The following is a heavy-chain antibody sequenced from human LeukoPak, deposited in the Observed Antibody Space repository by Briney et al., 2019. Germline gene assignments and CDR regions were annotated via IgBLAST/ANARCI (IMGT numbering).Heavy chain of an antibody. V-gene: IGHV4-59*01. CDR3: ARPAERGYSYGLDF. CDR2: VNYSGST. D-gene: IGHD5-18*01. Sequence: SETLSLTCSVSAGSISGYYWSWIRQPPGKGLEWIGYVNYSGSTNYNPSLKSRVTISLDTSKNQVSLNLSSVTAADTAVYYCARPAERGYSYGLDFWGPGTMVTVSS. CDR1: AGSISGYY. J-gene: IGHJ3*01.